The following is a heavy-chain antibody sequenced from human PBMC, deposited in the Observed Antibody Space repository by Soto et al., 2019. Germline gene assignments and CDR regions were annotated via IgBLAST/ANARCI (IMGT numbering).Heavy chain of an antibody. V-gene: IGHV4-31*03. CDR1: GGSISSGGYY. CDR3: AREEHGYRNAFHI. Sequence: QVQLQESGPGLVKPSQTLSLTCTVSGGSISSGGYYWSWIRQHPGKGLEWIGYIDDSGSTYYNPSLQSRVTISVDTSKNQFSLKLSCVTAADTAVYYCAREEHGYRNAFHIWGQGTMVTVSS. J-gene: IGHJ3*02. D-gene: IGHD5-12*01. CDR2: IDDSGST.